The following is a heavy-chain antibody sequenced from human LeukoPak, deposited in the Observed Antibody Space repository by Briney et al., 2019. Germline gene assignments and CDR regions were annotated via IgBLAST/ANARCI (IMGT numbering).Heavy chain of an antibody. D-gene: IGHD3-16*02. Sequence: GGSLRLSCAASGFTFTSYSMNWVRQAPGKALEWVSCISSSSTYIYYADSVKGRFTISRDNAKNSLYLQMNSLTAEDTAVYYCARSWGELSFFDSWGQGTLATVSS. CDR2: ISSSSTYI. J-gene: IGHJ4*02. CDR3: ARSWGELSFFDS. V-gene: IGHV3-21*01. CDR1: GFTFTSYS.